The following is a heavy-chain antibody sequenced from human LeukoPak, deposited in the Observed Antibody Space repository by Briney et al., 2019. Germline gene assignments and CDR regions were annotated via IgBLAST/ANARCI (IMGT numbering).Heavy chain of an antibody. CDR3: AKVSGGRCSLGAFDS. D-gene: IGHD2-15*01. CDR1: GFTFSSYS. V-gene: IGHV3-23*01. CDR2: ISGSGGST. Sequence: GGSLRLSCSASGFTFSSYSMSWVRQAPGKGLEWVSAISGSGGSTYYADSVKGRFTISRDNSKNTLYLQVNSLRAGDTAVYYCAKVSGGRCSLGAFDSWGQGTMVTV. J-gene: IGHJ3*02.